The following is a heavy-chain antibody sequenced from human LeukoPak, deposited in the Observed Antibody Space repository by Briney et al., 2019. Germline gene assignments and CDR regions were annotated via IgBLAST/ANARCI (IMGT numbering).Heavy chain of an antibody. CDR3: ARAPSEIGGYYPEYFRH. D-gene: IGHD3-22*01. CDR2: IKSDGST. CDR1: GFTFSTYW. J-gene: IGHJ1*01. V-gene: IGHV3-74*01. Sequence: GSLRLSCAASGFTFSTYWMHWVRQAPGKGLVWVSRIKSDGSTNYADSVKGRFTISRDNAKNTVSLQMNSLGPEDTGVYYCARAPSEIGGYYPEYFRHWGQGTLVTVSS.